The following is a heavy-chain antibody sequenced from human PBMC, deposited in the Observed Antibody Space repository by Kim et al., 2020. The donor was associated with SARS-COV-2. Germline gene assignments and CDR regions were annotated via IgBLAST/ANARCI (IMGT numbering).Heavy chain of an antibody. Sequence: SVKRRLTVSRENSKNTLYLQMNSLRAEDTAVYYCAGGGGIYSYGRYYFGNWGQGTLVTVSS. V-gene: IGHV3-30*01. D-gene: IGHD5-18*01. CDR3: AGGGGIYSYGRYYFGN. J-gene: IGHJ4*02.